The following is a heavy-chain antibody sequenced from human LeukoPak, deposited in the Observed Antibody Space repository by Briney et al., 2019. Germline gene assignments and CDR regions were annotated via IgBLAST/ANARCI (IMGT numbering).Heavy chain of an antibody. CDR3: ARGAQTGYSSGWDELDY. J-gene: IGHJ4*02. D-gene: IGHD6-19*01. CDR1: VGSFSGYY. V-gene: IGHV4-34*01. CDR2: INHSGSN. Sequence: PSETLCLTCADYVGSFSGYYWSWIRQPPGKGLGWIGEINHSGSNNYNPSLKSRVTISVDTSKNQFSLKLSSVTAADAAVYYCARGAQTGYSSGWDELDYWGQGTLVTVSS.